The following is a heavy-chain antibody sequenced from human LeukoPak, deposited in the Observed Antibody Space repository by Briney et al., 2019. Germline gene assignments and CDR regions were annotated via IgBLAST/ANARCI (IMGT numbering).Heavy chain of an antibody. CDR1: GGTFSSYA. CDR2: IIPIFGTA. Sequence: SVKVSCXASGGTFSSYAISWVRQAPGQGLEWMGGIIPIFGTANYAQKFQGRVTITADESTSTAYMELSSPRSEDTAVYYCARGGFYCSSTSCLPNWFDPWGQGTLVTVSS. J-gene: IGHJ5*02. V-gene: IGHV1-69*13. CDR3: ARGGFYCSSTSCLPNWFDP. D-gene: IGHD2-2*01.